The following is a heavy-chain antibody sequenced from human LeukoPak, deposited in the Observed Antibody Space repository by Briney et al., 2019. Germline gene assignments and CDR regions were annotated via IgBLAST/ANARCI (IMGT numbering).Heavy chain of an antibody. J-gene: IGHJ4*02. CDR3: ASARGYDFRGSSDY. Sequence: PGGSLRFSCAASGFTFEHYGMSWVRQVPGQGLEGGFGINWNGGSTGYADSVRGRFTISRDNAQNSLYLQLNSLRGEDTAFYYCASARGYDFRGSSDYWGRGTLVTVSS. V-gene: IGHV3-20*04. D-gene: IGHD3/OR15-3a*01. CDR1: GFTFEHYG. CDR2: INWNGGST.